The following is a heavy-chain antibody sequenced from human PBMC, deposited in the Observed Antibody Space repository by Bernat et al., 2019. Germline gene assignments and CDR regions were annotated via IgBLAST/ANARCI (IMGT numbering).Heavy chain of an antibody. CDR3: AGASVLVLGGLGL. CDR2: IYYGGST. CDR1: GGSISSGGYY. J-gene: IGHJ4*02. D-gene: IGHD2-8*02. Sequence: QVQLQESGPGLVKPSQTLSLTCTVSGGSISSGGYYWSWIRQHPGKGLEWIGYIYYGGSTYYNPSLKSRVTISVDTSKNQLSLRLSSVLAAATAVYYCAGASVLVLGGLGLWGQGTLVTVSS. V-gene: IGHV4-31*03.